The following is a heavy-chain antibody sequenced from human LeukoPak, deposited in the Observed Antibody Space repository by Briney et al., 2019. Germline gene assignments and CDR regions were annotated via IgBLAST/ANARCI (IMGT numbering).Heavy chain of an antibody. CDR2: IKQDGSEK. CDR1: GFTFSSYW. V-gene: IGHV3-7*01. Sequence: GGSLRLSCAASGFTFSSYWMSWVRQAPGKGLEWVANIKQDGSEKYYVDSVEGRFTISRDNAKNSLYLQMNSLRSEDTAVYYCASDFTAYTTGGAFDYWGRGTLVTVSS. D-gene: IGHD2/OR15-2a*01. CDR3: ASDFTAYTTGGAFDY. J-gene: IGHJ4*02.